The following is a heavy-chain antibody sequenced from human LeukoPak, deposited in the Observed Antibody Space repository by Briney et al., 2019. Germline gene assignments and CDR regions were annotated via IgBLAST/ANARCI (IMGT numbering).Heavy chain of an antibody. CDR2: IIPIFGTA. CDR3: ARVFGRQLPDY. J-gene: IGHJ4*02. D-gene: IGHD1-26*01. Sequence: SVKVSCKASGGTFSNYAISWVRQAPGQGLEWMGGIIPIFGTANYAQKFQGRVTMTRDTSISTAYMEVSRLISDDTAVYYCARVFGRQLPDYWGQGTLVTVSS. CDR1: GGTFSNYA. V-gene: IGHV1-69*05.